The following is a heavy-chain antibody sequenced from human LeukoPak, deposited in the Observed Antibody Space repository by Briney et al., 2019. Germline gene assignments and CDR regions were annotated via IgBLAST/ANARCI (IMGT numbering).Heavy chain of an antibody. CDR3: AKDPNWNDFSHYYYYMDV. CDR1: GFTFSSYG. J-gene: IGHJ6*03. CDR2: IRYDGSNK. Sequence: PGGSLRLSCAASGFTFSSYGMHWVRQAPGKGLEWVAFIRYDGSNKYYADSVKGRFTISRDNSKNTLYLQMNSLRAEDTAVYYCAKDPNWNDFSHYYYYMDVWGKGTTVTISS. V-gene: IGHV3-30*02. D-gene: IGHD1-20*01.